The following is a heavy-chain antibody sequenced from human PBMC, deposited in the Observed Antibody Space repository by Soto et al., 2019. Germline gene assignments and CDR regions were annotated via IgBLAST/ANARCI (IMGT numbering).Heavy chain of an antibody. CDR2: RSYDGSNK. CDR1: GFTFSSYA. CDR3: ARERSPMAYFDY. D-gene: IGHD5-12*01. J-gene: IGHJ4*02. V-gene: IGHV3-30*04. Sequence: QVQLVESGGGVVQPGRSLRLSCAASGFTFSSYAMHWVRQAPGKGLEWVVVRSYDGSNKYYADSVKGRFTISRDISKTTLYLQMNSLRDDDTAVYYCARERSPMAYFDYWGQGTLVTVSS.